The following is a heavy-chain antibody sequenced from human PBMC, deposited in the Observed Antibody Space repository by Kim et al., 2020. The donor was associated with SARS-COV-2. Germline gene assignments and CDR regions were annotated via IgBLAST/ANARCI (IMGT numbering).Heavy chain of an antibody. J-gene: IGHJ4*02. Sequence: GGSLRLSCAASGFTFSSYAMSWVRQAPGKGLEWVSAISGSGGSTYYADSVKGRFTISRDNSKNTLYLQMNSLRAEDTAVYYCAKPGRTESKLLWFGESRRALDYWGQGTLVTVSS. CDR2: ISGSGGST. D-gene: IGHD3-10*01. V-gene: IGHV3-23*01. CDR3: AKPGRTESKLLWFGESRRALDY. CDR1: GFTFSSYA.